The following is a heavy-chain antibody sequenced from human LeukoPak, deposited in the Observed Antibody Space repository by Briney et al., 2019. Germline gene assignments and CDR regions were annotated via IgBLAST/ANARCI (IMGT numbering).Heavy chain of an antibody. CDR1: GYTFTSNY. V-gene: IGHV1-46*01. D-gene: IGHD5-24*01. CDR3: AKALGGRDAFNL. CDR2: IYPRDGST. J-gene: IGHJ5*02. Sequence: ASVKVSCKASGYTFTSNYIHWVRQAPGQGLEWMGMIYPRDGSTSYAQKFQGRVTVTRDTSTSTVHMELSGLRSEDTAVYYCAKALGGRDAFNLWGQGALVTVSS.